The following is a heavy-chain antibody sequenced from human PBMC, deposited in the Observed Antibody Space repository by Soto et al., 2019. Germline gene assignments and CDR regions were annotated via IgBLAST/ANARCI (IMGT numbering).Heavy chain of an antibody. J-gene: IGHJ5*02. CDR3: ARVYYXSSGYPNWXDP. CDR1: GYTFTSYG. V-gene: IGHV1-18*04. D-gene: IGHD3-22*01. Sequence: ASVKVSCKASGYTFTSYGISWVRQAPGQGLEWMGWISAYNGNTNYAQKLQGRVTMTTDTSTSTAYMELRSLRSDDTAAYYCARVYYXSSGYPNWXDPCGQGTMLTVYS. CDR2: ISAYNGNT.